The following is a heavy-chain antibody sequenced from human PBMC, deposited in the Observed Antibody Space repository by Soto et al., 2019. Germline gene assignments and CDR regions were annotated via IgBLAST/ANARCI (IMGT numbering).Heavy chain of an antibody. Sequence: QVQLQESGPGLVKPSQTLSLTCTVSGGSISSGGYYWSWIRQHPGKGLEWIGYIYYSGSTYYNPSLKSRVTISVDTSKNQFSLKLSSVTAADTAVYYCARVLLKEFVYYDFWSGYAFDIWGQGTMVTVSS. D-gene: IGHD3-3*01. CDR1: GGSISSGGYY. CDR3: ARVLLKEFVYYDFWSGYAFDI. CDR2: IYYSGST. V-gene: IGHV4-31*03. J-gene: IGHJ3*02.